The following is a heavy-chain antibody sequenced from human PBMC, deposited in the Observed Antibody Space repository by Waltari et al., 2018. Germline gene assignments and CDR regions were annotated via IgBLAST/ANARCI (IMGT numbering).Heavy chain of an antibody. D-gene: IGHD1-26*01. CDR1: GGSISSYY. Sequence: QVQLQESGPGLVKPSETLSLTCTVSGGSISSYYWSWIRQPPGKGLEWIGYIYYSGSTNYNPSLKSRVTISVDTSKNQFSLKLSSVTAADTAVYYCAREAWDAYDYWGQGTLVTVSS. CDR3: AREAWDAYDY. V-gene: IGHV4-59*01. CDR2: IYYSGST. J-gene: IGHJ4*02.